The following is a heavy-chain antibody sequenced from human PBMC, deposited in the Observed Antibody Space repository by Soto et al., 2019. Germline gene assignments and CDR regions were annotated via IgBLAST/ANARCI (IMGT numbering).Heavy chain of an antibody. CDR3: ARDQPNVDTAMVNYYYYGMDV. CDR2: IIPIFGTA. D-gene: IGHD5-18*01. Sequence: GASVKVSCKASGGTFSSYAISWVRQAPGQGLEWMGGIIPIFGTANYAQKFQGRVTITADESTSTAYMELSSLRSEDTAVYYCARDQPNVDTAMVNYYYYGMDVWGQGTTVTVSS. CDR1: GGTFSSYA. V-gene: IGHV1-69*13. J-gene: IGHJ6*02.